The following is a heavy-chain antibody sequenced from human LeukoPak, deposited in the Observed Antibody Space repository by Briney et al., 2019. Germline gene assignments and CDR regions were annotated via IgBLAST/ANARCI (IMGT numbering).Heavy chain of an antibody. V-gene: IGHV3-21*01. Sequence: GGSLRLSCAVSGFTFSSYSMNWVRQAPGKGLEWVSSINTSSDYIYYAESVKGRFTISRDNAKNSLYLQMNSLRAEDTAVYYCARDSLSGLPPSIGPPTYYMDVWGKGTTVTVSS. D-gene: IGHD3-22*01. CDR1: GFTFSSYS. J-gene: IGHJ6*03. CDR3: ARDSLSGLPPSIGPPTYYMDV. CDR2: INTSSDYI.